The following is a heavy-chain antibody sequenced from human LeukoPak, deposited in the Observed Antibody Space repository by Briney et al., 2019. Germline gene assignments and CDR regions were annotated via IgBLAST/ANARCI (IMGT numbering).Heavy chain of an antibody. V-gene: IGHV3-64D*06. CDR3: VKGPAAMPPYYYGMDV. CDR1: AFTFSSYA. J-gene: IGHJ6*04. D-gene: IGHD2-2*01. Sequence: PGRSLRPSCSASAFTFSSYAMHWVRQAPGKRLEYVSAISSNGGSTYYADSVKGRFTISRDNSKNTLYLQMSSLRAEDTAVYYCVKGPAAMPPYYYGMDVWGKGTTVTVPS. CDR2: ISSNGGST.